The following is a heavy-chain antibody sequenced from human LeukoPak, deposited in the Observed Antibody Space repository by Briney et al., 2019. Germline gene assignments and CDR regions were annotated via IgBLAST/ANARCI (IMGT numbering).Heavy chain of an antibody. J-gene: IGHJ3*02. CDR3: ARVAYYYDSSGYTLSAHDDAFDI. CDR1: GYTFTGYY. CDR2: INPNSGGT. D-gene: IGHD3-22*01. Sequence: ASVKVSCKASGYTFTGYYMHWVRQAPGQGLEWMGWINPNSGGTNYAQKFQGRVTMTRDTSISTAYMELSRLRSDDTAVYYCARVAYYYDSSGYTLSAHDDAFDIWGQGTMVTVSS. V-gene: IGHV1-2*02.